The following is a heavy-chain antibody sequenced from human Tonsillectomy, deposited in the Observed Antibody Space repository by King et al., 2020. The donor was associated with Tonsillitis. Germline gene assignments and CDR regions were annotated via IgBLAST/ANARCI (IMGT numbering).Heavy chain of an antibody. CDR3: ATGDIGVGATMAPKY. J-gene: IGHJ4*02. D-gene: IGHD1-26*01. CDR2: ISPNSGDT. Sequence: QLVQSGAEVKKPGASVKVSCKASGYTFTDYYIYWVRQAPGQGLEWMGWISPNSGDTNYAQKFLGRVTMTRDTSISTAYMQLNRLTSDDRAVYYCATGDIGVGATMAPKYWGQGTLVTVSS. V-gene: IGHV1-2*02. CDR1: GYTFTDYY.